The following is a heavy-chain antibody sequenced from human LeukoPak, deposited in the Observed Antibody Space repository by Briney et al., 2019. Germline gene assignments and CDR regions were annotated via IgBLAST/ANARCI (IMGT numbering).Heavy chain of an antibody. J-gene: IGHJ4*02. D-gene: IGHD3-16*02. CDR2: IYPGDSDT. CDR3: ARRSYVWGSYRPLEYYFDY. CDR1: GYSFTSYW. V-gene: IGHV5-51*01. Sequence: GESLKLSCKGSGYSFTSYWIGWVRQMPGKGLEWMGIIYPGDSDTRYSPSFQGQVTISADKSISTAYLQWSSLKASDTAKYYCARRSYVWGSYRPLEYYFDYWGQGTLVTVSS.